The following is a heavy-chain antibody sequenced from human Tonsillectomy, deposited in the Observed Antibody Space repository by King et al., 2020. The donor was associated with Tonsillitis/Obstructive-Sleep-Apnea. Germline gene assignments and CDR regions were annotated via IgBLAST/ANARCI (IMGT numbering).Heavy chain of an antibody. J-gene: IGHJ4*02. D-gene: IGHD4-11*01. Sequence: VQLVESGGGAVQPGGSLRLSCAASGFTLRPYWMHWVRQAPGKGLVWVARINIDGSRTDYADSVKDRFIIFRDNAKNTVYLEMDSLRADDTAVYFCARDSETVTVDHWGQGTLVTVSS. CDR3: ARDSETVTVDH. CDR2: INIDGSRT. CDR1: GFTLRPYW. V-gene: IGHV3-74*01.